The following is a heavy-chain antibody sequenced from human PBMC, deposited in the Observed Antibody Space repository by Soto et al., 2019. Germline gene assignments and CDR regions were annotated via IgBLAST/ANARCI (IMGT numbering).Heavy chain of an antibody. CDR2: IKSKTDGGTT. V-gene: IGHV3-15*01. J-gene: IGHJ4*02. D-gene: IGHD1-26*01. Sequence: SLRLSCASSGFTFSNAWISWVRQAPGKGLEWVGRIKSKTDGGTTDYAAPVKGRFTISRDDSKNTLYLQMNSLKTEDTAVYYCTTVLWELTSQGYWGQGTLVTVSS. CDR1: GFTFSNAW. CDR3: TTVLWELTSQGY.